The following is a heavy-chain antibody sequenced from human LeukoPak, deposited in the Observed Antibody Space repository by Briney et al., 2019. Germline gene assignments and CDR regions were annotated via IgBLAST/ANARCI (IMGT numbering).Heavy chain of an antibody. D-gene: IGHD5-24*01. CDR2: IKQDGSEK. CDR3: AKDLIVDNS. J-gene: IGHJ5*02. V-gene: IGHV3-7*04. Sequence: PGGSLTLSCDASGFTFSFYWMNWVRQAPGKGLEWVANIKQDGSEKYYVDSVKGRFTISRDNAKNSLYLQMNSLRADDTAVYLCAKDLIVDNSWGQGTLVIVSS. CDR1: GFTFSFYW.